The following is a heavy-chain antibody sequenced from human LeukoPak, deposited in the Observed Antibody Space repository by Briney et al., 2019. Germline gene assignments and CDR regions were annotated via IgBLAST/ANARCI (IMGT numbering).Heavy chain of an antibody. J-gene: IGHJ4*02. V-gene: IGHV3-30*18. CDR2: ISYDGSNK. Sequence: GRSLRLSCAASGFTFSSYGMHWVRQAPGKGLEWVAVISYDGSNKYYADSVKGRFTISRDNSKNTLYLQMNSLRAEDTAVYYCAKVTSGSYIGYWGQGTLVTVSS. CDR1: GFTFSSYG. CDR3: AKVTSGSYIGY. D-gene: IGHD1-26*01.